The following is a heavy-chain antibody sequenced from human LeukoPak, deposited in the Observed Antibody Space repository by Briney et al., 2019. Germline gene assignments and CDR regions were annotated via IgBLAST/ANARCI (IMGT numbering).Heavy chain of an antibody. V-gene: IGHV3-33*01. Sequence: GGSLRLSCAASGFTFSSYSMHWVRQAPGKGLEWVALIWNDGSNKYYADSVKGRFTISRDNSKNTLYLQMNSLRAEDTAVYCCARDFYSSSSGGSVYWGQGSLVTVSS. CDR1: GFTFSSYS. D-gene: IGHD6-6*01. J-gene: IGHJ4*02. CDR2: IWNDGSNK. CDR3: ARDFYSSSSGGSVY.